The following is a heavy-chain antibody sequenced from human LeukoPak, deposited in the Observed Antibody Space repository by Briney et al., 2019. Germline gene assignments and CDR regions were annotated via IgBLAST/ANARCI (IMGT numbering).Heavy chain of an antibody. J-gene: IGHJ4*02. V-gene: IGHV3-73*01. CDR3: TGGSGWYSPDY. Sequence: GGSLRLSCAASGFTLSGSVMHWVRQASGKGLEWVGRITSKPNSYATVYAASVKGRFTISSDDSKNTAYLQMNSLKIEDTAVYYCTGGSGWYSPDYWGQGTLVTVSS. CDR2: ITSKPNSYAT. CDR1: GFTLSGSV. D-gene: IGHD6-19*01.